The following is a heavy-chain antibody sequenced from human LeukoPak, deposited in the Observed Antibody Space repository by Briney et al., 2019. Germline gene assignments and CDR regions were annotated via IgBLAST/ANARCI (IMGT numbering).Heavy chain of an antibody. CDR3: ARALNYDLRAFDI. V-gene: IGHV3-11*06. J-gene: IGHJ3*02. Sequence: GGSLRLSCAASGFTFSDYYMSWIRQAPGKGLEWVSSISSSSSYIYYADSVKGRFTISRDNAKNSLYLQMNSLRAEDTAVYYCARALNYDLRAFDIWGQGTMVTVSS. D-gene: IGHD3-3*01. CDR2: ISSSSSYI. CDR1: GFTFSDYY.